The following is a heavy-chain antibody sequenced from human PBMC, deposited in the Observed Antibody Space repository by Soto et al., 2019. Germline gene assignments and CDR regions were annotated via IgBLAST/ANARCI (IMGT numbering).Heavy chain of an antibody. CDR3: ARGNYYGSGSYYLFIDY. D-gene: IGHD3-10*01. J-gene: IGHJ4*02. V-gene: IGHV3-30-3*01. CDR1: GFTFSSYA. Sequence: GGSLRLSCAASGFTFSSYAMHWVRQAPGKGLEWVAVISYDGSNKYYADSVKGRFTISRDNSKNTLYLQMNRLRAEDTAVYYCARGNYYGSGSYYLFIDYWGQGTLVTVSS. CDR2: ISYDGSNK.